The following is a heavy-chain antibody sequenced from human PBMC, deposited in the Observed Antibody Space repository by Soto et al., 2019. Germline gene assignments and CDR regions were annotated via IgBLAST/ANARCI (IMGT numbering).Heavy chain of an antibody. Sequence: QVQLVESGGVVVQPGRSLRLSCAASGFTFSSYGMHWVRQAPGKGLEWVAVISYDGSNKYYADSVKGRFTISRDNSKNTLYLQMNSLRAEDTAVYYCAKDARYDFWSGYGGYYYYYGMDVWGQGTTVTVSS. CDR3: AKDARYDFWSGYGGYYYYYGMDV. CDR2: ISYDGSNK. D-gene: IGHD3-3*01. V-gene: IGHV3-30*18. CDR1: GFTFSSYG. J-gene: IGHJ6*02.